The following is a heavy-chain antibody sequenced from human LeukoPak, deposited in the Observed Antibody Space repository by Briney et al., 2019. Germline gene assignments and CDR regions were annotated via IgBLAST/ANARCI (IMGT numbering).Heavy chain of an antibody. CDR2: IKSKTDGGTT. CDR1: GFTFSNAW. CDR3: TTEVIVVVTAAGGATDY. J-gene: IGHJ4*02. V-gene: IGHV3-15*01. Sequence: GGSLRLSCAASGFTFSNAWMSWVRQAPGKGLEWVGRIKSKTDGGTTDYAAPVKGRFTISRDDSKNTLYLQMNSLKTEDTAVYYCTTEVIVVVTAAGGATDYWGQGTLVTVSS. D-gene: IGHD2-21*02.